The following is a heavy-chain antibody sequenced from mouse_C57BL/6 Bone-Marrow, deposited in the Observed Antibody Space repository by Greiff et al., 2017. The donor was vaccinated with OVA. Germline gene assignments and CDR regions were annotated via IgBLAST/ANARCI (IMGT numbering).Heavy chain of an antibody. CDR3: ARGAY. Sequence: VHLVESGAELVKPGASVKISCKASGSAFSNYWMNWVKQRHGKGLEWIGQIYPGDGDINYNGKFKGKATLTADKSSSTAYMQFSSLTSEDSAVYFCARGAYWGQGTTLTVSS. CDR1: GSAFSNYW. J-gene: IGHJ2*01. CDR2: IYPGDGDI. V-gene: IGHV1-80*01.